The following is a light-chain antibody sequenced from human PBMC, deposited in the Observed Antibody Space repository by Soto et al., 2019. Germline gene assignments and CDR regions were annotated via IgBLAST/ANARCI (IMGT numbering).Light chain of an antibody. CDR2: EVS. J-gene: IGLJ2*01. CDR3: SSYAGSNNVV. Sequence: QSALTQPPSASGSPGQSVTISCTGTSSDVGGYKYVSWYQQHPGKAPKLMIYEVSKRPSGVPDRFSGSKSGNTASLTVAGLQAEDEADYYCSSYAGSNNVVFGGGTKHTVL. V-gene: IGLV2-8*01. CDR1: SSDVGGYKY.